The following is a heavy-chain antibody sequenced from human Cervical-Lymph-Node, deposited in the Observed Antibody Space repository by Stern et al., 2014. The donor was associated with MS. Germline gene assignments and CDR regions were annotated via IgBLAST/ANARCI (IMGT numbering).Heavy chain of an antibody. CDR1: GFTFSSYW. Sequence: EVQLVQSGGGLVQPGGSLRLSCAASGFTFSSYWMHWVRQAPGKGLVGVSRINSDGSSTSYADSVKGRFTISRDNAKNTLYLQMNSLRAEDTAVYYCARDPKWYGDYVWYYYYGMDVWGQGTTVTVSS. J-gene: IGHJ6*02. CDR3: ARDPKWYGDYVWYYYYGMDV. CDR2: INSDGSST. V-gene: IGHV3-74*01. D-gene: IGHD4-17*01.